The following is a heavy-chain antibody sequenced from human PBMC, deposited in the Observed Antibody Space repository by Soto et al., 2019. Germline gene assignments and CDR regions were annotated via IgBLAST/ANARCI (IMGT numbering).Heavy chain of an antibody. V-gene: IGHV1-18*04. Sequence: GASVKVSCKASGYTFTRHGISWVRQAPGQGLEWMGWIGAYSGNTNYAQKFQGRVTMTTDTFTSTVYMELRSLRSDDTAVYYCARQYVSNWFDPWGQGTLVTVSS. J-gene: IGHJ5*02. D-gene: IGHD3-16*01. CDR3: ARQYVSNWFDP. CDR1: GYTFTRHG. CDR2: IGAYSGNT.